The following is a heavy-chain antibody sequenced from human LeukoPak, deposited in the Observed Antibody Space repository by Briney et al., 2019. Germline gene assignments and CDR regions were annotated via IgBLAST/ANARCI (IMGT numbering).Heavy chain of an antibody. Sequence: PGGSLRLSSAASGFTFGSYAMHWVRQAPGKGLEWVAVISYDGSNKYYADSVKGRFTISRDNSKNTLYLQMNSLRAEDTAVYYCARPYCGGDCYTPYYGMDVWGQGTTVTVSS. CDR3: ARPYCGGDCYTPYYGMDV. D-gene: IGHD2-21*02. CDR1: GFTFGSYA. CDR2: ISYDGSNK. J-gene: IGHJ6*02. V-gene: IGHV3-30*01.